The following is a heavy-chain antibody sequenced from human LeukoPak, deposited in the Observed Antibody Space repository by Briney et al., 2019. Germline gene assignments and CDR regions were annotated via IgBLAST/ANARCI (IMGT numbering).Heavy chain of an antibody. J-gene: IGHJ4*02. CDR1: GFTFGNYA. CDR3: GKDQNVAAAGIPYDY. V-gene: IGHV3-23*01. D-gene: IGHD6-13*01. Sequence: GGSLRLSCAASGFTFGNYAMSWVRQAPGKGLEWVSAISGSGISTYYADSVKGRFTISRDNSKDTLYLQMSSLRAEDTAVYYCGKDQNVAAAGIPYDYWGQGTLVTVSS. CDR2: ISGSGIST.